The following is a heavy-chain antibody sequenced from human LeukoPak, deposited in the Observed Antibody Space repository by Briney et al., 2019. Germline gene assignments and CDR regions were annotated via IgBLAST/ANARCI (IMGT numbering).Heavy chain of an antibody. J-gene: IGHJ4*02. V-gene: IGHV3-15*01. CDR2: IKSKTDGGTT. CDR1: GFTFSNAW. D-gene: IGHD3-3*01. Sequence: RTGGSLRLSCAASGFTFSNAWMSWVRQAPGKGLEWVGRIKSKTDGGTTDYAAPVKGRFTISRDDSKNTLYLQMNSLRAEDTAVYYCAKFLEGYNFGFDYWGQGTLVTVSS. CDR3: AKFLEGYNFGFDY.